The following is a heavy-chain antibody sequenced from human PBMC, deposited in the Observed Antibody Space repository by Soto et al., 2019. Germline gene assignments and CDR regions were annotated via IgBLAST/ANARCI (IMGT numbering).Heavy chain of an antibody. CDR2: INPSGGRT. CDR1: GYTFTHHY. J-gene: IGHJ6*02. D-gene: IGHD6-19*01. CDR3: AADTLAGHYYYYYGMDV. Sequence: GASVKVSCKASGYTFTHHYIHWVRQAPGQGLDWVGVINPSGGRTNYAQKSQGRVTMTGDTSTRTVYMELSSLRSEDTAVYYCAADTLAGHYYYYYGMDVWGQGTTVTVSS. V-gene: IGHV1-46*01.